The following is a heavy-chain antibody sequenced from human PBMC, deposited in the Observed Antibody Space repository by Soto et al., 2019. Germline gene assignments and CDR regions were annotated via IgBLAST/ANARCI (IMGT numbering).Heavy chain of an antibody. CDR3: ARDFSYDSSGSAFDY. D-gene: IGHD3-22*01. V-gene: IGHV1-69*13. CDR2: IIPIFGTA. CDR1: GGTFSSYA. J-gene: IGHJ4*02. Sequence: SVKVSCKASGGTFSSYAIRWVRQAPGQGLEWMGGIIPIFGTANYAQKFQGRVTITADESTSTAYMGLSSLRSEDTAVYYCARDFSYDSSGSAFDYWGQGTLVTVSS.